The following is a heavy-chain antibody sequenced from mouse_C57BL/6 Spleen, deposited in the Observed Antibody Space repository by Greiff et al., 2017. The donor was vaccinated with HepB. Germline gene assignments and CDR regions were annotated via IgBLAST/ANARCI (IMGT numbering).Heavy chain of an antibody. CDR3: ARGSLDGYFGGDY. Sequence: QVQLKQSGPELVKPGASVKISCKASGYAFSSSWMNWVKQRPGKGLEWIGRIYPGDGDTNYNGKFKGKATLTADKSSSTAYMQLSSLTSEDSAVYFCARGSLDGYFGGDYWGQGTSVTVSS. D-gene: IGHD2-3*01. CDR1: GYAFSSSW. CDR2: IYPGDGDT. V-gene: IGHV1-82*01. J-gene: IGHJ4*01.